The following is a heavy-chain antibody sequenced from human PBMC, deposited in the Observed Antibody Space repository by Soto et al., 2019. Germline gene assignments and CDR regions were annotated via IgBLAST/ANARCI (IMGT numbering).Heavy chain of an antibody. D-gene: IGHD1-26*01. CDR3: VRVGVGIGSHIDS. J-gene: IGHJ4*02. V-gene: IGHV4-4*08. CDR1: NGAISGFY. Sequence: QVQLQESGPGLVKPSETLALTCSVSNGAISGFYWTWIRQPPGKILEWIGYIHSGGRTDYNPSLTRRATMSVDTSKNQFSLNLKSIPAADTSVHYCVRVGVGIGSHIDSWGEGTLVTVPS. CDR2: IHSGGRT.